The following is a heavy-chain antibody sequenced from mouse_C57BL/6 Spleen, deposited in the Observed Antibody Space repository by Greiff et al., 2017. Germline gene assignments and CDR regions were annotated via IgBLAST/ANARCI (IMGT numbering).Heavy chain of an antibody. D-gene: IGHD2-1*01. CDR2: IYPSDSET. CDR3: ARDYGNYGSLDY. CDR1: GYTFTSYW. V-gene: IGHV1-61*01. Sequence: QVQLQQPGAELVRPGSSVKLSCKASGYTFTSYWMDWVKQRPGQGLEWIGNIYPSDSETHYNQKFKDKATLTVDKSSSTAYMQLSSLTSEDSAVYYCARDYGNYGSLDYWGQGTTLTVSS. J-gene: IGHJ2*01.